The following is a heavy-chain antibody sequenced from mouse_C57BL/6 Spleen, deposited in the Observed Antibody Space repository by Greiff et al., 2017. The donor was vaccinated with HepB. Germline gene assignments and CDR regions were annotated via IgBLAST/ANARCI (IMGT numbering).Heavy chain of an antibody. V-gene: IGHV1-78*01. Sequence: QVQLQQSDAELVKPGASVKISCKVSGYTFTDHTIHWMKQRPEQGLEWIGYIYPRDGSTKYNEKFKGKATLTADKSSSTAYMQLNSLTSEDSAVYFGAMDGSNYEGHYYAMDYWGQGTSVTVSS. CDR3: AMDGSNYEGHYYAMDY. J-gene: IGHJ4*01. D-gene: IGHD2-5*01. CDR1: GYTFTDHT. CDR2: IYPRDGST.